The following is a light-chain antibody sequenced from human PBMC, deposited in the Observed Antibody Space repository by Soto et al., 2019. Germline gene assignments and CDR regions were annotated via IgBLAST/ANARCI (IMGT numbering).Light chain of an antibody. CDR1: QSVRSN. CDR2: GAF. Sequence: EIVMTQSPVTLSVSPGERATLSCRASQSVRSNLAWYQQKPGQAPSLLIYGAFTRATGIPTRFSGTGSGTEFTLTISSPQSEDFALYYCQQYNDWPLTFGQGTKVEV. V-gene: IGKV3-15*01. J-gene: IGKJ1*01. CDR3: QQYNDWPLT.